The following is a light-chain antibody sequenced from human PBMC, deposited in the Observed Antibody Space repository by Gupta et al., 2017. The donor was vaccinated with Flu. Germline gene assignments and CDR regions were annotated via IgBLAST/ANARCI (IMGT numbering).Light chain of an antibody. CDR1: KLGEKY. J-gene: IGLJ2*01. Sequence: SYDLTQPASVSVSPGQTASITCSGDKLGEKYACWYQRKPGQSPVLVIYQDTKRPSGIPERFSGSNSGNTATLTISGTQAMDEADYYCQAWVSGTVVFGGGTKLTVL. V-gene: IGLV3-1*01. CDR2: QDT. CDR3: QAWVSGTVV.